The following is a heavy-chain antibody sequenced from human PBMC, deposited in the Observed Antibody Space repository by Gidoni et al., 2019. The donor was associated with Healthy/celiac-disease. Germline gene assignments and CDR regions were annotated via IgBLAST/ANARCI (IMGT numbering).Heavy chain of an antibody. D-gene: IGHD6-13*01. Sequence: QVQLVESGGGVVQPGRSLRLSCAASGFTFSSYAMHWVRQAPGKGREWVAVISYDGSNKYYADSVKCRFTISRDNSKNTLYLQMNSLRAEDTAVYYCARESGYSSSWFSPGLYNWFDPWGQGTLVTVSS. CDR3: ARESGYSSSWFSPGLYNWFDP. V-gene: IGHV3-30-3*01. CDR1: GFTFSSYA. CDR2: ISYDGSNK. J-gene: IGHJ5*02.